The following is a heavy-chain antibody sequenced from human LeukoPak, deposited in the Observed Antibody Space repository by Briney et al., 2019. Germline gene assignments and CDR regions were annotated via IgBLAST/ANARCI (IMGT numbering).Heavy chain of an antibody. CDR2: IIPILGIA. D-gene: IGHD3-10*01. Sequence: SVKVSCKASGGTFSSYAISWVRQVPGQGLEWMGRIIPILGIANYAQKFQGRVTITADKSTSTAYMELSSLRSGDTAVYYCAREFGDDYWGQGTLVTVSS. V-gene: IGHV1-69*04. CDR3: AREFGDDY. CDR1: GGTFSSYA. J-gene: IGHJ4*02.